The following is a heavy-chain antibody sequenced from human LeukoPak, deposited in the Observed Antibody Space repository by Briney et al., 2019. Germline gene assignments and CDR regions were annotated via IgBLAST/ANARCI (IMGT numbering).Heavy chain of an antibody. CDR2: ISAYNGNT. Sequence: ASVTVSCTASGYTFTSYGISWVRQAPGQGLEWMGWISAYNGNTNYAQTLQGRVTMTTDTSTSTAYMELRSLRSDDTAVYYCARVGGWDYYYYGMDVWGQGTTVTVSS. J-gene: IGHJ6*02. V-gene: IGHV1-18*01. CDR1: GYTFTSYG. CDR3: ARVGGWDYYYYGMDV. D-gene: IGHD1-26*01.